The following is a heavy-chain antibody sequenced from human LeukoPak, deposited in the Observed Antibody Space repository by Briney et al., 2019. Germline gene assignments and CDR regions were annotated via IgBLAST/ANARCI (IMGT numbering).Heavy chain of an antibody. CDR3: ARDKLRGSAGNYYYMDV. CDR2: ISYDGSNK. D-gene: IGHD1-26*01. J-gene: IGHJ6*03. CDR1: GFTFSSYA. V-gene: IGHV3-30*04. Sequence: GGSLRLSCAASGFTFSSYAMHWVRQAPGKGLEWVAVISYDGSNKYYADSVKARFPISRDSSKNTLYLQMNSLSADDTAVYYCARDKLRGSAGNYYYMDVWGKGTTVTVSS.